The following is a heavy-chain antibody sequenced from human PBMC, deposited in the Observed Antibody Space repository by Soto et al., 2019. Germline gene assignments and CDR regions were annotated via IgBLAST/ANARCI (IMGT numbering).Heavy chain of an antibody. CDR2: ISAYNGNT. CDR3: ARDTWGGRHSEYFQH. J-gene: IGHJ1*01. Sequence: QVQLVQSGAEVKKPGASVKVSCKASGYTFTSNGISWVRQAPGQGLEWMGWISAYNGNTNYAQKLQGRVTMTTDTSTSTDEMEQRSLRSDGSAVYYCARDTWGGRHSEYFQHWGQGTLVTVSS. D-gene: IGHD3-16*01. V-gene: IGHV1-18*04. CDR1: GYTFTSNG.